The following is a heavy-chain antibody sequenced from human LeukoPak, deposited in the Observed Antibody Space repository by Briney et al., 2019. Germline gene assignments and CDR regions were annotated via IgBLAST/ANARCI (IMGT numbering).Heavy chain of an antibody. Sequence: PSETLSLTCTVSGGSISSYYWSWIRQPPGKGLEWTGYIYYSGSTNYNPSLKSRVTISVDTSKNQFSLKLSSVTAADTAVYYCARETIELYDSSGPIDYWGQGTLVTVSS. D-gene: IGHD3-22*01. CDR3: ARETIELYDSSGPIDY. CDR2: IYYSGST. J-gene: IGHJ4*02. CDR1: GGSISSYY. V-gene: IGHV4-59*01.